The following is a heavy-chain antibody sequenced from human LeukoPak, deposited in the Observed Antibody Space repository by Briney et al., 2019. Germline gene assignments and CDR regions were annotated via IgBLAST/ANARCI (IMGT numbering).Heavy chain of an antibody. D-gene: IGHD6-13*01. V-gene: IGHV4-59*01. CDR3: ARGRAAAGIDY. CDR1: GGSISSYY. Sequence: SETLSLTCTVSGGSISSYYWSWIRQPPGKGLEWIGYIYYSGSTNYNPSLKSRVTISVVTSKNQFSLKLSSVTAADTAVYYCARGRAAAGIDYWGQGTLVTVSS. J-gene: IGHJ4*02. CDR2: IYYSGST.